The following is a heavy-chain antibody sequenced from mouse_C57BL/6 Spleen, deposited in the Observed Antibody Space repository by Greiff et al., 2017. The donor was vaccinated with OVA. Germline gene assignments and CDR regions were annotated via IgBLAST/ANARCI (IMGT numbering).Heavy chain of an antibody. D-gene: IGHD2-5*01. Sequence: QVQLQQPGAELVRPGSSVKLSCKASGYTFTSYWMHWVKQRPIQGLEWIGNIDPSDSETHYNQKFKDKATLTVDKSSSTAYMQLSSLTSEDSAVYYCARGGTYSNYAMDYWGQGTSVTVSS. J-gene: IGHJ4*01. CDR3: ARGGTYSNYAMDY. CDR2: IDPSDSET. V-gene: IGHV1-52*01. CDR1: GYTFTSYW.